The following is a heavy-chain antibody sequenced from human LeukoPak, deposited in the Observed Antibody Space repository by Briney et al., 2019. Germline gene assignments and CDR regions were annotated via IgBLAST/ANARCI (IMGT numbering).Heavy chain of an antibody. V-gene: IGHV7-4-1*02. CDR3: AKTLGYCSSTSCSTFDY. D-gene: IGHD2-2*01. CDR1: GYTFTSYA. CDR2: INTNTGNP. Sequence: GASVNVSCKASGYTFTSYAMNWVRQAPGQGLEWMGWINTNTGNPTYAQGFTGRFVFSLDTSVSTAYLQISSLKAEDTAVYYCAKTLGYCSSTSCSTFDYWGQGTLVAVSS. J-gene: IGHJ4*02.